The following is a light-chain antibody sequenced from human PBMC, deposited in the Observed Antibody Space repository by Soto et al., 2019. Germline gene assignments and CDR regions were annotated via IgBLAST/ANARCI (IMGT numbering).Light chain of an antibody. CDR1: QSINNW. V-gene: IGKV1-5*01. Sequence: DIQMTQSPSTLSASVGDRVTITCRASQSINNWLAWYQQKPGKAPKLLIYDAFSLESGVPSRFSGSGSGTEFTLTISSLQPDDFATYYCQQYNSYSPYTFGQGTKVEI. CDR2: DAF. CDR3: QQYNSYSPYT. J-gene: IGKJ2*01.